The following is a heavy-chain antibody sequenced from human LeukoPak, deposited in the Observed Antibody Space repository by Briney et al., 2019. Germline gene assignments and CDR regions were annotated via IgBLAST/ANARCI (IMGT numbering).Heavy chain of an antibody. D-gene: IGHD3-22*01. CDR2: INPSGGST. J-gene: IGHJ5*02. CDR3: ARWYYDSSGPIGWFDP. Sequence: ASVKVSCTASGYTLSYYYIHWVRQAPGQGLEWMGIINPSGGSTSYAQKFQGRVTMTRDTSTSTVYMELSSLRSEDTAVYYCARWYYDSSGPIGWFDPWGQGTLVTVSS. V-gene: IGHV1-46*01. CDR1: GYTLSYYY.